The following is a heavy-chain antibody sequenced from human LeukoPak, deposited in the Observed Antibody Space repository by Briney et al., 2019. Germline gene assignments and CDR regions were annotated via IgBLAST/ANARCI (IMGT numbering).Heavy chain of an antibody. J-gene: IGHJ4*02. D-gene: IGHD3-10*01. CDR2: ISYDGSNK. CDR1: GFTFSSYT. CDR3: AKGYGSFEY. V-gene: IGHV3-30-3*01. Sequence: GRSLRLSCAASGFTFSSYTIHWVRQAPGKGLEWVAVISYDGSNKYYADSVKGRFTISRDNSKNTLYLQMNSLRGEDTAVYHCAKGYGSFEYWGQGTLVTVSS.